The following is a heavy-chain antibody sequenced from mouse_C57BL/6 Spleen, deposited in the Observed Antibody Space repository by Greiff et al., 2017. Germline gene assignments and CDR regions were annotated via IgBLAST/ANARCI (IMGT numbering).Heavy chain of an antibody. CDR3: ARGAYYYGSNAMDY. J-gene: IGHJ4*01. CDR2: IHPNSGST. Sequence: QVQLQQPGAELVKPGASMKLSCKASGYTFTSYWMHWVKQRPGQGLEWIGMIHPNSGSTNYNEKFKSKATLTVDKSSSTAYMQLSSLTSEDSAVYYCARGAYYYGSNAMDYWGQGTSVTVSS. V-gene: IGHV1-64*01. CDR1: GYTFTSYW. D-gene: IGHD1-1*01.